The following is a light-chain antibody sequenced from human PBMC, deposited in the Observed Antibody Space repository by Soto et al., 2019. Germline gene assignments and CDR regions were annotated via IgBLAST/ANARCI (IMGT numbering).Light chain of an antibody. V-gene: IGLV2-14*01. CDR2: DVS. Sequence: QSALTQPASVSGSPGQSITISCTGTSSDVGGYNYVSWYQQHPGKAPKLMIYDVSNRPSGVSNRFSGSKSGNTASLTISGLQAEDEADYYCSSYTSSNTLVIFGGGTKVT. CDR3: SSYTSSNTLVI. CDR1: SSDVGGYNY. J-gene: IGLJ2*01.